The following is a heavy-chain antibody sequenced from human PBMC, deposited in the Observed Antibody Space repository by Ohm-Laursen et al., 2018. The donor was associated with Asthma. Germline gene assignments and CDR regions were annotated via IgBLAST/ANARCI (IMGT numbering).Heavy chain of an antibody. CDR2: MNGNGDTT. J-gene: IGHJ4*02. V-gene: IGHV3-64D*08. Sequence: GSLRLSCSASGFTFSSYTMHWVRQAPGKGLDYVSSMNGNGDTTHYADSVKGRFTISRDNSKSTLYLQMSSLRAEDTAVYHCIKDLSGTYSFDYWGQGALVTVSS. CDR3: IKDLSGTYSFDY. CDR1: GFTFSSYT. D-gene: IGHD1-26*01.